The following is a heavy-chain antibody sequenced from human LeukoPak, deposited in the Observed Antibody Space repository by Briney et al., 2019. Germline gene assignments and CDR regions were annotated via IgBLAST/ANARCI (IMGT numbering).Heavy chain of an antibody. D-gene: IGHD6-13*01. CDR3: SSHVSAAAGGR. J-gene: IGHJ4*02. CDR2: IHHSGTT. CDR1: GGSVRDYY. V-gene: IGHV4-34*01. Sequence: SETLSLTCAVSGGSVRDYYWSWIRQPPGKGLEWIAEIHHSGTTKYNPSLVSRVTISMDTSKNQFSLTLSSLTAADTAVYYCSSHVSAAAGGRWGPGTLVTVSS.